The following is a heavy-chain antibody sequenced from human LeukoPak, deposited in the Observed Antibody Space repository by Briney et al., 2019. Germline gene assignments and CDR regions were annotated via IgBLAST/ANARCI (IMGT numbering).Heavy chain of an antibody. D-gene: IGHD6-19*01. CDR3: AREVAGPFDY. Sequence: PGGSLRLSCAASGFSFSGSTMHWVRQAPGKGLEWVGHITSKRDNYATVYAASVEGRFTISRDDSKSTTYLQMNSLRAEDTAVYYCAREVAGPFDYWGQGTLVTVSS. CDR1: GFSFSGST. V-gene: IGHV3-73*01. J-gene: IGHJ4*02. CDR2: ITSKRDNYAT.